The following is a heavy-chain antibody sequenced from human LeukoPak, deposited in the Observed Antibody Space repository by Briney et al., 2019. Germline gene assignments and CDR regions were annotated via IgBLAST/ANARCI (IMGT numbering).Heavy chain of an antibody. V-gene: IGHV3-23*01. CDR1: GFTFSSYA. CDR3: AKDIGGYDILTGYYTDYYYYYGMDV. CDR2: ISGSGGST. J-gene: IGHJ6*02. Sequence: GGSLRLSCAASGFTFSSYAMHWVRQAPGKGLEWVSAISGSGGSTYYANSVKGRFTISRDNSKNTLYLQMNSLRAEDTAVYYCAKDIGGYDILTGYYTDYYYYYGMDVWGQGTTVTVSS. D-gene: IGHD3-9*01.